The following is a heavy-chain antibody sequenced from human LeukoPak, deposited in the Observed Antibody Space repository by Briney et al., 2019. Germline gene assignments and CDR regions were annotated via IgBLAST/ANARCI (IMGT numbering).Heavy chain of an antibody. V-gene: IGHV4-30-2*01. CDR3: ARVRATGAYDAFDI. J-gene: IGHJ3*02. Sequence: SETLSLTCAVSGGSISSGGYSWSWIRQPPGKGLEWIGYIYHSGSTYYNPSLKSRVTISVDTSKNQFSLKLSSVTAADTAVYYCARVRATGAYDAFDIWGQGTMVTVSS. CDR2: IYHSGST. CDR1: GGSISSGGYS. D-gene: IGHD1-26*01.